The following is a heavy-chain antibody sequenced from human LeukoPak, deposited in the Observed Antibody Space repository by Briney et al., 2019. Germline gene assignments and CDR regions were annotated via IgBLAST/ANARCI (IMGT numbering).Heavy chain of an antibody. Sequence: GGSLRLSCAASGFTFSSYWMSWVRQAPGKGLEWVSAISGNGGSTYYADSVKGRFTISRDNSKNTLYLQMNSLRAEDTAVYYCAKDMRAAAGTSDYWGQGTLVTVSS. J-gene: IGHJ4*02. V-gene: IGHV3-23*01. CDR3: AKDMRAAAGTSDY. CDR2: ISGNGGST. D-gene: IGHD6-13*01. CDR1: GFTFSSYW.